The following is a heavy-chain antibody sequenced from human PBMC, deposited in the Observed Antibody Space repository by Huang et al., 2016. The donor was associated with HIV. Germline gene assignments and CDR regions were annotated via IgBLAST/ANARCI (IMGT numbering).Heavy chain of an antibody. Sequence: EVQLVESGGGLVQPGGSLRLSCAASGFGISSYWMHWVRQDPGKGLVWVSRINSDGSSTSYADSVKGRFTSSRDNAKNTLYLQMNSLRAEDTAVYYCARDPRIQSWLNFFDYWGQGTLVSVSS. V-gene: IGHV3-74*01. CDR3: ARDPRIQSWLNFFDY. D-gene: IGHD3-22*01. CDR2: INSDGSST. J-gene: IGHJ4*02. CDR1: GFGISSYW.